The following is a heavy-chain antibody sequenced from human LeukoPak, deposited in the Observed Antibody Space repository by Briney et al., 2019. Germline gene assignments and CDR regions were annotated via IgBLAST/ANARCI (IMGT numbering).Heavy chain of an antibody. Sequence: PGGSLRLSCAASGFTFSSYAMNWVRQAPGKGLEWVSGISNSGGSTYHADSVKGRFTISRDNSKNTLYLQMNSLRAEDTAVYYCAKGGESERYWGQGTLVTVSS. V-gene: IGHV3-23*01. CDR1: GFTFSSYA. D-gene: IGHD2/OR15-2a*01. CDR3: AKGGESERY. CDR2: ISNSGGST. J-gene: IGHJ4*02.